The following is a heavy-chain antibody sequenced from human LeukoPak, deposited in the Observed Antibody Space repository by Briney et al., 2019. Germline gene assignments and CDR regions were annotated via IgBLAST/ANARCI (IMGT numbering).Heavy chain of an antibody. CDR3: AKTAWIQLWSPFDY. D-gene: IGHD5-18*01. V-gene: IGHV3-23*01. CDR2: ISGSGGST. CDR1: GFTFSNCA. J-gene: IGHJ4*02. Sequence: GGSLRLSCAASGFTFSNCAMNWVRQAPGKGLEWVSAISGSGGSTYYADSVKGRFTISRDNSKNTLYLQMNSLRAEDTAVYYCAKTAWIQLWSPFDYWGQGTLVTVSS.